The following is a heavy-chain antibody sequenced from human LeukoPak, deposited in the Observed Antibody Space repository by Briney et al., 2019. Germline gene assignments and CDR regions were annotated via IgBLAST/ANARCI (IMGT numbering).Heavy chain of an antibody. CDR2: IYHSGST. Sequence: SGTLSLTCAVSGGSISSSNWWSWVRQPPGKGLEWIGEIYHSGSTNYNPSLKSRVTISVDKSKNQFSLKLSSVTAADTAVYYCARLLGYCSSTSCHQGNNWFDPWGQGTLVTVSS. CDR3: ARLLGYCSSTSCHQGNNWFDP. D-gene: IGHD2-2*01. V-gene: IGHV4-4*02. J-gene: IGHJ5*02. CDR1: GGSISSSNW.